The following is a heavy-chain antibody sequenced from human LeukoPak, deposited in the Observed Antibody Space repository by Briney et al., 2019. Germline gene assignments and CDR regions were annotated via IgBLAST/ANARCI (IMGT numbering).Heavy chain of an antibody. Sequence: SVKVSCKASGGTFSSYAISWVRQAPGQGLEWMGGIIPIFGTANYAQKFQGRVTITADESTSTAYMELSSLRSEDTAVYYCASIHSSGWYRDYYYYGMDVWGKGTTVTVSS. D-gene: IGHD6-19*01. J-gene: IGHJ6*04. CDR1: GGTFSSYA. CDR3: ASIHSSGWYRDYYYYGMDV. CDR2: IIPIFGTA. V-gene: IGHV1-69*13.